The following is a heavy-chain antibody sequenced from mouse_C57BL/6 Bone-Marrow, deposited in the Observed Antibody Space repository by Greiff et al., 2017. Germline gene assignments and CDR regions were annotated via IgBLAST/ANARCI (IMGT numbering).Heavy chain of an antibody. Sequence: QVQLQQPGAELVKPGASVKLSCKASGYTFTSYWMQWVKQRPGQGLEWIGEIDPSDSYTNYNQKFKGKATLTVETSSSTAYMQLSSLTSEDSAVYYCAREGASYYSNLAYWGQGTLVTVSA. CDR3: AREGASYYSNLAY. CDR2: IDPSDSYT. D-gene: IGHD2-5*01. J-gene: IGHJ3*01. V-gene: IGHV1-50*01. CDR1: GYTFTSYW.